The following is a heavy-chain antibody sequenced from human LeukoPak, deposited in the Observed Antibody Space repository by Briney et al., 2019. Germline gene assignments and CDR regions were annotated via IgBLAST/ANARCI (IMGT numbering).Heavy chain of an antibody. CDR3: ARLAGDLLSNFEY. Sequence: ASETLSLTCTVSGASINTYYWSWIRQPPGKGLQYIAYISYSGKTNYNPSLQSRVTMSVDTSNNQFSLRLSSVTAADTAIYYCARLAGDLLSNFEYWGQGTLVTVSS. D-gene: IGHD3-10*01. CDR1: GASINTYY. V-gene: IGHV4-59*08. CDR2: ISYSGKT. J-gene: IGHJ4*02.